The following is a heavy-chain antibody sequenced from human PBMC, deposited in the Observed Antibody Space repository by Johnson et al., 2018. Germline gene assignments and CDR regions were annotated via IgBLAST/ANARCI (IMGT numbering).Heavy chain of an antibody. CDR3: ASTYYDFWSGYPHV. D-gene: IGHD3-3*01. CDR1: GFTFSGYV. Sequence: QVQLVQSGGGVVQPGRSLRLSCAASGFTFSGYVMHWVRQAPGKGLEWVAVIWSAGSNKWYADSMKGRFTISRDNAKNSLYLQMNSLRDEDMAVYYCASTYYDFWSGYPHVWGQGTPVTVYS. V-gene: IGHV3-33*01. J-gene: IGHJ6*02. CDR2: IWSAGSNK.